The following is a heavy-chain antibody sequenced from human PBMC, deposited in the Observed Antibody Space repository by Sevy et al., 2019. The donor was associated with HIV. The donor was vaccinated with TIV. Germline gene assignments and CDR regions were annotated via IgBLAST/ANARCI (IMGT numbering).Heavy chain of an antibody. J-gene: IGHJ4*02. D-gene: IGHD6-13*01. CDR2: ISAYNGNT. Sequence: ASAKVSCKASGYTFTSYGISWVRQAPGQGLEWMGWISAYNGNTNYAQKLQGRVTMTTDTSTSTAYMELRSLRSDDTAVYYCARAVGSSSWYSFDYWGQGTLVTVSS. V-gene: IGHV1-18*01. CDR3: ARAVGSSSWYSFDY. CDR1: GYTFTSYG.